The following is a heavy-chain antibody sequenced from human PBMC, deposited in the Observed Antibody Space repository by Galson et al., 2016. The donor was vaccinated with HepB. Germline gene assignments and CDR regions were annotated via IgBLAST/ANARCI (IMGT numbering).Heavy chain of an antibody. CDR1: DGSLSGYY. Sequence: ETLSLTCGAYDGSLSGYYWSWFRQPPGKGLEWIGEINHNRGISDNASLRSRLSMSINMTKNQFSLQLTSGTAADTAVYSCARRRYYDSREFDPWGQGTLVTVSS. J-gene: IGHJ5*02. CDR3: ARRRYYDSREFDP. D-gene: IGHD3-22*01. V-gene: IGHV4-34*01. CDR2: INHNRGI.